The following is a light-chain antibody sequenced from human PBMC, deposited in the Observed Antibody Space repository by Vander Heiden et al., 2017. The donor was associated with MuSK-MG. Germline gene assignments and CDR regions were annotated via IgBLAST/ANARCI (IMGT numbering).Light chain of an antibody. CDR3: RQFKSYPLT. CDR2: GAS. V-gene: IGKV1-9*01. J-gene: IGKJ4*01. CDR1: QGISSD. Sequence: DIQLTQSPSFLPASVGDRVTITCRASQGISSDLAWYQQKPGTAPKLLIYGASTLQSGVPSRFSGSASGAEFTLTISSLQPEDFATYYCRQFKSYPLTFGGGTKVEIK.